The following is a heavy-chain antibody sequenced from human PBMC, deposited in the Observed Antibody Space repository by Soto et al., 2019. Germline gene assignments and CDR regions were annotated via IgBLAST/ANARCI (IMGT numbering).Heavy chain of an antibody. CDR1: TFPFSTYW. J-gene: IGHJ6*02. CDR2: IHRDEIEK. CDR3: AGGNALDV. Sequence: PVGSLRLSCAASTFPFSTYWMTWVRQAPGKGLEWVANIHRDEIEKYYMDSVKGRFTISRDNAKNSLYLQMTSLRAEDTAVYYCAGGNALDVWGQGTTVTV. V-gene: IGHV3-7*01.